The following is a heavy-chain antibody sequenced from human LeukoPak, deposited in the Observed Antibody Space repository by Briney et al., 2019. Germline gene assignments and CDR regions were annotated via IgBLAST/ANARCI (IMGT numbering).Heavy chain of an antibody. Sequence: GASVKVSCKASGYTFTSYDINWVRQATGQGLEWMGWMNPNSGNTGYAQKFQGRVTMTRDTSISTAYMELSSLRSEDTAVYYCARTSVPIFGVAGGFDYWGQGTLVTVSS. J-gene: IGHJ4*02. D-gene: IGHD3-3*01. CDR1: GYTFTSYD. V-gene: IGHV1-8*01. CDR2: MNPNSGNT. CDR3: ARTSVPIFGVAGGFDY.